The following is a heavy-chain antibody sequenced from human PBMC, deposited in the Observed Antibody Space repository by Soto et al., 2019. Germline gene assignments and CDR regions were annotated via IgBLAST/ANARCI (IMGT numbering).Heavy chain of an antibody. V-gene: IGHV3-23*01. D-gene: IGHD6-6*01. CDR3: EKMSSSSTFAY. J-gene: IGHJ4*02. CDR2: ISGSDDST. Sequence: EVQLLESGGGLVQPGESLRLSCAASGFTFSSYAMSWVRQAPGKGLEWVSVISGSDDSTYYADSVKGRFTISRDNSKNSLYLQRNSLRAEETALYYCEKMSSSSTFAYWGQGTLVTVSS. CDR1: GFTFSSYA.